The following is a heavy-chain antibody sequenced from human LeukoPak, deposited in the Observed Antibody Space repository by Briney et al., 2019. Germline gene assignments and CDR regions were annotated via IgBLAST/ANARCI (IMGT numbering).Heavy chain of an antibody. D-gene: IGHD3-16*02. Sequence: SETLSLTCTVSGGSISDYYWSWIRQPAGKGLEWIGRVYPSGSSDYNPSLKSRVTISVDTSKNQFSLKLSSVTAADTAVYYCAREHGSYDYVWGSYRYYNWFDPWGQGTLVTVSS. CDR3: AREHGSYDYVWGSYRYYNWFDP. V-gene: IGHV4-4*07. CDR1: GGSISDYY. J-gene: IGHJ5*02. CDR2: VYPSGSS.